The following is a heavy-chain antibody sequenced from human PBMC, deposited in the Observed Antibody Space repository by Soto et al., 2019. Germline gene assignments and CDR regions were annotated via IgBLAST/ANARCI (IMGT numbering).Heavy chain of an antibody. V-gene: IGHV3-33*01. D-gene: IGHD5-12*01. CDR1: GFTFSSYG. CDR2: IWYDGSNK. Sequence: PGGSLRLSCAASGFTFSSYGMHWVRQAPGKGLEWVAVIWYDGSNKYYADSVKGRFTISRDNSKNTLYLQMNSLRAEDTAVYYCARDYGVATTNNFDYWRQGTLVPVSS. J-gene: IGHJ4*02. CDR3: ARDYGVATTNNFDY.